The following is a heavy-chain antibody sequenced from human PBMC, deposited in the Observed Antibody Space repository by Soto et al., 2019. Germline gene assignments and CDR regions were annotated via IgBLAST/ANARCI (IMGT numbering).Heavy chain of an antibody. J-gene: IGHJ4*02. CDR3: ARGKAAPFRKDY. Sequence: QVQLQESGPGLVTPSQTLSLTCTVSGGSISSGGYYWGWIRHHPGKGLEWIAYIYYSGSTYYNPSLKSPVTISVDTSKNQFSLKLSSVTAADTAVYYCARGKAAPFRKDYWGQGTLVTVSS. D-gene: IGHD6-6*01. CDR1: GGSISSGGYY. V-gene: IGHV4-31*01. CDR2: IYYSGST.